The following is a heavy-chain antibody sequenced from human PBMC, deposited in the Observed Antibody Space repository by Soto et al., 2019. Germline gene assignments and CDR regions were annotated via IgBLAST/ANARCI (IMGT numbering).Heavy chain of an antibody. Sequence: ASVKVSCKASGYTFTSYDINWVRQATGQGLEWMGWMNPNSGNTGYAQKFQGRVTMTRNTSISTAYMELSSLRSEDTAVYYCARVSRTYYYGSGSYYPKQSYYAMDVWGKGTTGT. J-gene: IGHJ6*03. CDR2: MNPNSGNT. CDR1: GYTFTSYD. V-gene: IGHV1-8*01. CDR3: ARVSRTYYYGSGSYYPKQSYYAMDV. D-gene: IGHD3-10*01.